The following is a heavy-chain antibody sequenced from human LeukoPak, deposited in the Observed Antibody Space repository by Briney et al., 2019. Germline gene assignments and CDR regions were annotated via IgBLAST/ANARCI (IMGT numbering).Heavy chain of an antibody. CDR2: ISSSGSTI. CDR1: GFTFSSYE. D-gene: IGHD1-26*01. CDR3: AREKFIVGATTDY. J-gene: IGHJ4*02. Sequence: GSLRLSCAASGFTFSSYEMNWVRQAPGKGLEWVSYISSSGSTIYYADSVKGRFTISRDNAKNSLYLQMNSLRAEDTAVYYCAREKFIVGATTDYWGQGTLVTVSS. V-gene: IGHV3-48*03.